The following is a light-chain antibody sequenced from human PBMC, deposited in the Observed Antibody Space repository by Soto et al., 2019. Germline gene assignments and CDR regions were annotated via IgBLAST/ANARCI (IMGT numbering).Light chain of an antibody. V-gene: IGKV3-15*01. J-gene: IGKJ2*01. CDR1: QNLSRN. Sequence: EVVMTQSPVTLSVSPGERATLSCRASQNLSRNLAWYQQQPGQAPRHLIFYASTRATGIPARFSGSGSGTDFSLTISSLHSEDFAVYFCQQYDKWPHTFGQGTKLEIK. CDR3: QQYDKWPHT. CDR2: YAS.